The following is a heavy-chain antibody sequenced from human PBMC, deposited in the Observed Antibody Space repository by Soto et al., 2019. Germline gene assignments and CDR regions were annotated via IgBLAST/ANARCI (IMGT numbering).Heavy chain of an antibody. D-gene: IGHD3-22*01. CDR3: ARGAYYDSSGYRWFDP. V-gene: IGHV3-21*01. J-gene: IGHJ5*02. CDR2: ISTSGSYI. CDR1: GFTFSTYT. Sequence: EVQLVESGGGLVEPGGSLRLSCAASGFTFSTYTMNWVRQPPGKGLEWISSISTSGSYINDADSVNGRFTISRDNAKNSRYLQMNSLRAEDTAVYYCARGAYYDSSGYRWFDPWGQGTLVTVFS.